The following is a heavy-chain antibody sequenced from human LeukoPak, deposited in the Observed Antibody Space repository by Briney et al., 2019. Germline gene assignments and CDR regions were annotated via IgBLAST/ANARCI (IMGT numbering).Heavy chain of an antibody. Sequence: PGGSLRLSCAASGFTFSSYSMNWVRQAPGKGLEWVSSISSSSSYIYYADSVKGRFTISRDNAKNSLYLQMNSLRAEDAAVYYCARAPPYDFRHAFDIWGQGTMVTVSS. CDR1: GFTFSSYS. CDR3: ARAPPYDFRHAFDI. CDR2: ISSSSSYI. V-gene: IGHV3-21*01. J-gene: IGHJ3*02. D-gene: IGHD3-3*01.